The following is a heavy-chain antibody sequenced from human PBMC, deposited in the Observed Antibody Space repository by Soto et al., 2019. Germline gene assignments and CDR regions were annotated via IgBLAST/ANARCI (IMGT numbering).Heavy chain of an antibody. V-gene: IGHV4-39*07. Sequence: PSETLSLTCTVSGGSISSSTYYWGWIRQPPGKGLAWMGCISYSGSTYYSPSLNSRVSITVDTSKNQLSLNLSSVTAADTAVYYCARVSTVTKLDYWGHGMLVTVSS. J-gene: IGHJ4*01. D-gene: IGHD4-17*01. CDR2: ISYSGST. CDR3: ARVSTVTKLDY. CDR1: GGSISSSTYY.